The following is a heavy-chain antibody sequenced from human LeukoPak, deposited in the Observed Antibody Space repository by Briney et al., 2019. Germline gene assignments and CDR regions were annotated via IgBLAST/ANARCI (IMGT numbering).Heavy chain of an antibody. CDR3: AREVELYTFDY. Sequence: GGSLRLSCAASGFTFSNNWIHWVRQAPGKGLVWVSCMNSGGTNTNYADSVKGRFTISRDNAKNTLYLQMNSLRAEDTAVYYCAREVELYTFDYWGQGTLVTVSS. V-gene: IGHV3-74*01. CDR2: MNSGGTNT. D-gene: IGHD2-15*01. J-gene: IGHJ4*02. CDR1: GFTFSNNW.